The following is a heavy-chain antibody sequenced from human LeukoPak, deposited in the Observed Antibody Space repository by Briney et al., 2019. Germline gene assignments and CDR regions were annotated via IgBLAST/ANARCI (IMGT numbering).Heavy chain of an antibody. CDR3: AKDPLVRFGELSYYFDY. Sequence: PGRSLRLSCAASGFTFSSYGMHWVRQAPGKGLEWVAVISYDGSNKYYAHSVKGRFTISRDNSKNTLYLQMNSLRAEDTAVYYCAKDPLVRFGELSYYFDYWGQGTLVTVSS. CDR1: GFTFSSYG. D-gene: IGHD3-10*01. CDR2: ISYDGSNK. V-gene: IGHV3-30*18. J-gene: IGHJ4*02.